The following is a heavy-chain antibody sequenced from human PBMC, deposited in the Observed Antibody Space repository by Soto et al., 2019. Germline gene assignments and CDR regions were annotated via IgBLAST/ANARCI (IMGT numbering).Heavy chain of an antibody. Sequence: LSLTCTVSGGSISSYYWSWIRQPPGKGLEWIGYIYYSGSTNYNPSLKSRVTISVDTSKNQFSLKLSSVTAADTAVCYCARERGGMTTVTDWGQGTLVTVSS. CDR3: ARERGGMTTVTD. D-gene: IGHD4-4*01. CDR1: GGSISSYY. CDR2: IYYSGST. J-gene: IGHJ4*02. V-gene: IGHV4-59*01.